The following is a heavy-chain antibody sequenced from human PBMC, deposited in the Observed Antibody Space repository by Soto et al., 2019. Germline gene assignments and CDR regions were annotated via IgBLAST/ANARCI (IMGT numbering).Heavy chain of an antibody. CDR1: GGSISSGDYY. V-gene: IGHV4-30-4*01. J-gene: IGHJ5*02. CDR3: ARELWFGDSMGWDNWFDP. Sequence: QVQLQESGPGLVKPSQTLSLTCTVSGGSISSGDYYWSWIRQPPGKGLEWIGYIYYSGSTYYNPYLKSRVTISVDTSKNQFSLKLSSVTAADTAVYYCARELWFGDSMGWDNWFDPWGQGTLVTVSS. D-gene: IGHD3-10*01. CDR2: IYYSGST.